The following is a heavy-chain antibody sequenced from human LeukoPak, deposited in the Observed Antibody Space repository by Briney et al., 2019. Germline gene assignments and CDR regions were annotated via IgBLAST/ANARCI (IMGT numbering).Heavy chain of an antibody. CDR3: ARGMRKQRYYYYMDV. CDR1: GGSFSGYY. Sequence: PSETLSLTCAVYGGSFSGYYWSWIRQPPGKGLEWIGEINHSGSTNYNPSLKSRVTIPVDTSKNQFSLKLSPVTAADTAVYYCARGMRKQRYYYYMDVWGKGTTVTVSS. D-gene: IGHD6-25*01. CDR2: INHSGST. V-gene: IGHV4-34*01. J-gene: IGHJ6*03.